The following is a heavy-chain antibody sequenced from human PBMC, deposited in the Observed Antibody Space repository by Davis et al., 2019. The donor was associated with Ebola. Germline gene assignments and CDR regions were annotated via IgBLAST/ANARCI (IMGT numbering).Heavy chain of an antibody. CDR3: TRVTGYNKPIEY. V-gene: IGHV3-74*03. D-gene: IGHD5-24*01. J-gene: IGHJ4*02. CDR1: GFTFSKYW. Sequence: GESLKISCAASGFTFSKYWMHWVRHSPGKGLMWVSRINSDGSSSTREYADSVKGRFTISRDNDKNTLYLQMNSLGAEDTGIYYCTRVTGYNKPIEYWGQGTLVTVSS. CDR2: INSDGSSS.